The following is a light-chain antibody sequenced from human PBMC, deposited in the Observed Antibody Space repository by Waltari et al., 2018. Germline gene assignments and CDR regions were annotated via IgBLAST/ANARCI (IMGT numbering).Light chain of an antibody. J-gene: IGKJ4*01. CDR2: DVS. CDR1: QDINNY. CDR3: QQYDNIPPLT. V-gene: IGKV1-33*01. Sequence: DIQMTQSPSSLSASVGDRVTITCRASQDINNYLNWYQQKPGQAPKLLIYDVSNLHTGVPSRFGGSGYGTDFNFTISGLQPEDIATYYCQQYDNIPPLTFGGGTKVEIK.